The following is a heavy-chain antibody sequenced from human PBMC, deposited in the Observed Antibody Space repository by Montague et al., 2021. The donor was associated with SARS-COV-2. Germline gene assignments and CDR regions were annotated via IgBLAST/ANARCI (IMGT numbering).Heavy chain of an antibody. J-gene: IGHJ4*02. D-gene: IGHD1-14*01. CDR2: IHYTGST. CDR1: DDSITSYY. CDR3: ASGNYLDY. Sequence: SETLSLTCSVSDDSITSYYWSWIRQPPGKGLEWIGYIHYTGSTNYNASLKSRVTISIDTSKNQFSLRLNSVTAADTAVYYCASGNYLDYWGQGTLVIVSS. V-gene: IGHV4-59*01.